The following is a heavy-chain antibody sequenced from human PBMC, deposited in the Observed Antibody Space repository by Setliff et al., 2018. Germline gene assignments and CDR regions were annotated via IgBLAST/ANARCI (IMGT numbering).Heavy chain of an antibody. CDR3: ARSSEYYYDSSGYIGHAEYFQH. Sequence: ASVKVSCKASGYTFTSYGISWVRQAPGQGLEWMGWISAYNGNTNYAQKLQGRVTMTRDTSTSTVYMELSSLRSEDTAVYYCARSSEYYYDSSGYIGHAEYFQHWGQGTLVTVSS. CDR1: GYTFTSYG. D-gene: IGHD3-22*01. J-gene: IGHJ1*01. V-gene: IGHV1-18*01. CDR2: ISAYNGNT.